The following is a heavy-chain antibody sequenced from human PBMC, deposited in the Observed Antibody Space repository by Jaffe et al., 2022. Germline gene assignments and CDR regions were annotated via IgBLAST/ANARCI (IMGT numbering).Heavy chain of an antibody. J-gene: IGHJ3*02. CDR2: ISSSGGII. CDR3: ARDTPAASGPDVFDI. CDR1: GFTFSSSE. V-gene: IGHV3-48*03. D-gene: IGHD6-13*01. Sequence: EVQLVESGGGLAQPGGSLRLSCAASGFTFSSSEMNWVRQAPGKGLEWVSYISSSGGIIYYADSVKGRFTISRDNAKNSLYLQMNSLRADDTAVYYCARDTPAASGPDVFDIWGQGTMVTVSS.